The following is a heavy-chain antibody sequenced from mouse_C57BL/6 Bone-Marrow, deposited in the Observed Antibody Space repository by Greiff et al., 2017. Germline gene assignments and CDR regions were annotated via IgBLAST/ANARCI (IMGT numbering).Heavy chain of an antibody. Sequence: EVHLVESGGGLVKPGGSLKLSCAASGFTFSDYGMHWVRQAPEKGLEWVAYISSGSSTIYYADTVKGRFTISRDDAKHTLFLQMTSLRAEDTAMYYCIYAMDDWGQGTSVTVSS. V-gene: IGHV5-17*01. J-gene: IGHJ4*01. CDR2: ISSGSSTI. CDR1: GFTFSDYG. CDR3: IYAMDD.